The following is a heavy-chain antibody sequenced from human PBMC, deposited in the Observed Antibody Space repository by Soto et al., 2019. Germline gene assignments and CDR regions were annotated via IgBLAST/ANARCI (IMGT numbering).Heavy chain of an antibody. Sequence: AESVMIFCEVSGYSFTSYCIVWVPQMRGKGLEWMGIIYPGDSDTRYSPSFQGQVTISADKSISTAYLQWSSLKASDTAMYYCPRGGVQNTYYYGMDVWGQGTTVTVSS. CDR1: GYSFTSYC. V-gene: IGHV5-51*01. CDR3: PRGGVQNTYYYGMDV. CDR2: IYPGDSDT. D-gene: IGHD1-1*01. J-gene: IGHJ6*01.